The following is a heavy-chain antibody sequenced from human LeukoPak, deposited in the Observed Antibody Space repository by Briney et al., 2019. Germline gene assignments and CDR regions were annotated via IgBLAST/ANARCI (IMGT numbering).Heavy chain of an antibody. CDR3: ARSVQQLVPYYYYYMDV. V-gene: IGHV7-4-1*02. D-gene: IGHD6-13*01. J-gene: IGHJ6*03. Sequence: ASVTVSCKASGYTFTSYAMKWVRQAPGQGLEWMGWINTISVNPMSAQGFTGRFLFSLDTSLSTAYLQISSLKAEDTAVYYCARSVQQLVPYYYYYMDVWGKGTPVTVSS. CDR2: INTISVNP. CDR1: GYTFTSYA.